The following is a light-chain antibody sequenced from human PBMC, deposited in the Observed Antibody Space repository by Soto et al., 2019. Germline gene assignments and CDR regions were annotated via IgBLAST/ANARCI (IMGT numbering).Light chain of an antibody. V-gene: IGKV1-5*01. CDR2: DAS. Sequence: DIQMTQSPSTLPASLGDRVTITCRASQSISSWLAWYQQKPGKAPKLLIYDASSLESGVPSRFSATVSGTEFSLTITSLQPEDFATYYCQQLFDSPITFGQGTRLE. CDR1: QSISSW. CDR3: QQLFDSPIT. J-gene: IGKJ5*01.